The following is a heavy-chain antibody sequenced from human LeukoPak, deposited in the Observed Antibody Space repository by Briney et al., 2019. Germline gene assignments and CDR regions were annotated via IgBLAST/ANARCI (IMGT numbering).Heavy chain of an antibody. J-gene: IGHJ6*02. V-gene: IGHV4-4*02. D-gene: IGHD3-10*01. CDR2: IYHIGST. Sequence: PSETLSLTCAVSGGCISSSNWWSWVRQPPGKGLEWIGEIYHIGSTNYNQSLKSRVTITVDKSKNTFSLKLSSVTAADTAVYYCARDSIGMGYGANYGMDVWGQGTTVTVSS. CDR1: GGCISSSNW. CDR3: ARDSIGMGYGANYGMDV.